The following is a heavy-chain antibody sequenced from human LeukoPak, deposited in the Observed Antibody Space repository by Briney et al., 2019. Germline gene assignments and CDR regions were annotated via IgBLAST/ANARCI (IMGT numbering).Heavy chain of an antibody. CDR3: VRGTGY. CDR1: GFTFSSYV. J-gene: IGHJ4*02. Sequence: GSLRLSCAASGFTFSSYVMHWVRQAPGKGLEYVSAISSNGDNTYYADSVKGRFTISRDNSKNTLYLQMSSLRADDTAVYYCVRGTGYWGQGTLVTVSS. CDR2: ISSNGDNT. V-gene: IGHV3-64D*06.